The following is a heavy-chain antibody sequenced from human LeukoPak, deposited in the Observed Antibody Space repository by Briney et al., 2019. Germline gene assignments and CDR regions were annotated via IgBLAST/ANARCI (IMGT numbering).Heavy chain of an antibody. J-gene: IGHJ4*02. CDR3: AKDNRIQLWEAFDY. V-gene: IGHV3-23*01. D-gene: IGHD5-18*01. CDR1: GFTFSSYA. Sequence: PGGSLRLSCAASGFTFSSYAMSWVRQAPGKGLEWVSAISRSGGSTYYADSVKGRFTISRDNSKNTLYLQMNRLRAEDTAVYYCAKDNRIQLWEAFDYWGQGTLVTVSS. CDR2: ISRSGGST.